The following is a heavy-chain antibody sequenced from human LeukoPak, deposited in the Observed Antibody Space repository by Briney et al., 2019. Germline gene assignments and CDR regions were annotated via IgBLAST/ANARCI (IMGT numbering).Heavy chain of an antibody. CDR2: FIPVFGPA. J-gene: IGHJ4*02. CDR3: ARDRGYSGYEFDY. Sequence: ASVKVSCKASGGTFSNYAVSWVRQAPGQGLEWKGGFIPVFGPANYAQKFQGRVTITADESTSTAYMELSSLRSEDTAVYYCARDRGYSGYEFDYWGQGTLVTVSS. V-gene: IGHV1-69*13. CDR1: GGTFSNYA. D-gene: IGHD5-12*01.